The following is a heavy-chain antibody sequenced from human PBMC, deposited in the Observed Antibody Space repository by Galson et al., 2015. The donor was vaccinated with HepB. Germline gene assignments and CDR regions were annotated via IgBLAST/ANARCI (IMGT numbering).Heavy chain of an antibody. CDR3: ARVLEDTAMARYYFDY. J-gene: IGHJ4*02. CDR1: GGTFSSYA. CDR2: IIPIFGTA. Sequence: SVKVSCKASGGTFSSYAISWARQAPGQGLEWMGGIIPIFGTANYAQKFQGRVTITADESTSTAYMELSSLRSEDTAVYYCARVLEDTAMARYYFDYWGQGTLVTVSS. V-gene: IGHV1-69*13. D-gene: IGHD5-18*01.